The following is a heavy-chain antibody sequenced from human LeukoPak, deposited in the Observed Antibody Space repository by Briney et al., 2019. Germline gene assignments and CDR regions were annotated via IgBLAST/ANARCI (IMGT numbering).Heavy chain of an antibody. V-gene: IGHV1-18*01. CDR3: ARDEGYSGK. Sequence: ASVKVSCKASGYTFTTFGITWVRQAPGQGLEWMGWISGDSDNVKYTRKFQGRVSMTTDTSTSTAYMELRSLRSDDTALYYCARDEGYSGKWGQGTLVTVSS. CDR1: GYTFTTFG. CDR2: ISGDSDNV. J-gene: IGHJ4*02. D-gene: IGHD2-15*01.